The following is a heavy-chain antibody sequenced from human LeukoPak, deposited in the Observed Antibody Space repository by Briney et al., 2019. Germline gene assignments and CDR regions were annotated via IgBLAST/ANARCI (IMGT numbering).Heavy chain of an antibody. Sequence: GGSLRLSCAASGFTVSSNYMSWVRQAPGKGLEWVSVIYSGGSTYYADSVKGRFTISRDNSKNTLYLQMNSLRAEDTAVYYCARDRYSYGYRFFYWGQGTLVTVSS. D-gene: IGHD5-18*01. V-gene: IGHV3-66*01. CDR2: IYSGGST. CDR3: ARDRYSYGYRFFY. CDR1: GFTVSSNY. J-gene: IGHJ4*02.